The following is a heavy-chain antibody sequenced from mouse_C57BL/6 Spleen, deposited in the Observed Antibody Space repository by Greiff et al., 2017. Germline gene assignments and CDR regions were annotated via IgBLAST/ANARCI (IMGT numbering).Heavy chain of an antibody. CDR1: GFTFSSYA. CDR2: ISDGGSYT. Sequence: EVKLVESGGGLVKPGGSLKLSCAASGFTFSSYAMSWVRQTPEKRLEWVATISDGGSYTYYPDNVKGRFTISRDNAKNNLYLQMSHLKSEDTAMYYCARGSSNWDSCDYWGQGTTLTVSS. D-gene: IGHD4-1*02. V-gene: IGHV5-4*03. CDR3: ARGSSNWDSCDY. J-gene: IGHJ2*01.